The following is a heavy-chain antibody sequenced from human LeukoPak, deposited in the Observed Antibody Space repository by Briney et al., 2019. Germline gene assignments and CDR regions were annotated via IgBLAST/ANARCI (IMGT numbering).Heavy chain of an antibody. CDR2: IYYSGST. J-gene: IGHJ3*02. CDR1: GGSISSYY. Sequence: SETLSLTCTVSGGSISSYYWSWIRQPPGKGLEWIGYIYYSGSTNYNPSLKSRVTISVDTSKNQFSLKLSFVTAADTAVYYCASFLVRGVIRYAFDIWGQGTMVTVSS. CDR3: ASFLVRGVIRYAFDI. D-gene: IGHD3-10*01. V-gene: IGHV4-59*01.